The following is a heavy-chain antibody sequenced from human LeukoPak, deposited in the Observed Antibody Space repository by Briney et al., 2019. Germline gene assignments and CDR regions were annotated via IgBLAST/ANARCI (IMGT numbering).Heavy chain of an antibody. V-gene: IGHV4-39*07. CDR1: GGSISSSSYY. CDR2: IYYSGST. CDR3: ARVTYYYDSSGFVGWFDP. J-gene: IGHJ5*02. Sequence: SETLSLTCTVSGGSISSSSYYWGWIRQPPGKGLEWIGSIYYSGSTYYNPSLKSRVTISVDTSKTQFSLKLSSVTAADTAVYYCARVTYYYDSSGFVGWFDPWGQGTLVTVSS. D-gene: IGHD3-22*01.